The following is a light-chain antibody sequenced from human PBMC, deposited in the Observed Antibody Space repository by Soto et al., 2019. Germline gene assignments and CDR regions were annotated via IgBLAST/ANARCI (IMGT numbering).Light chain of an antibody. CDR3: QQYASSPVT. Sequence: EIVLTHSPSTLALSPGGRSTLSCRASQSVSSNLAWYQRKPGKAPRLLMYGASTRATGIPASLSGSAYGTDFTLTISRLQTEDFDLYFCQQYASSPVTFGGGTQVDIK. CDR1: QSVSSN. V-gene: IGKV3-15*01. J-gene: IGKJ4*01. CDR2: GAS.